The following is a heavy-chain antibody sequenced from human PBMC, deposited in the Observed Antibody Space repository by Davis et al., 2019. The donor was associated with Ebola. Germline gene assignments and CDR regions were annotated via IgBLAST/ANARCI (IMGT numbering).Heavy chain of an antibody. D-gene: IGHD3-16*01. CDR2: IRSKANNYAT. CDR3: TSFQGADAFDI. CDR1: GFTFSSYS. V-gene: IGHV3-73*01. Sequence: PGGSLRLSCAASGFTFSSYSMNWVRQAPGKGLEWVGRIRSKANNYATVYGTSVKGRFTISRDDSKNTAYLQMNSLKSEDTAVYYCTSFQGADAFDIWGQGTMVTVSS. J-gene: IGHJ3*02.